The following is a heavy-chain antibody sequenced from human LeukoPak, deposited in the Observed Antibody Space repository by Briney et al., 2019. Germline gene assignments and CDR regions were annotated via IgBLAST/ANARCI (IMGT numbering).Heavy chain of an antibody. J-gene: IGHJ4*02. V-gene: IGHV3-74*01. CDR1: GFISSSYW. D-gene: IGHD6-13*01. CDR2: INTDGFST. Sequence: GGSLRLSCAASGFISSSYWMHWVRQPPGKGLVYIACINTDGFSTSYADSVKGRFTISRDNAKNTLYLQMNSLRAEDTAVYYCARAREPDSGSWFSDSWGRGTLVTVSS. CDR3: ARAREPDSGSWFSDS.